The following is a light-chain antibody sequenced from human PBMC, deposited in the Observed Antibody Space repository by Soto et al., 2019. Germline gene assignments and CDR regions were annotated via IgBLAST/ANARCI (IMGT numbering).Light chain of an antibody. V-gene: IGLV1-44*01. CDR1: SSNIGSNI. CDR3: AAWDDTLDAPL. J-gene: IGLJ3*02. CDR2: NNN. Sequence: QSVLTQPPSASGTPGQRVTISCSGSSSNIGSNIVSWYQHLPGTAPKLLIHNNNQRPSGVPDRFSGSKSGTSASLAISGLQSEDEADYYCAAWDDTLDAPLFGGGTQLTVL.